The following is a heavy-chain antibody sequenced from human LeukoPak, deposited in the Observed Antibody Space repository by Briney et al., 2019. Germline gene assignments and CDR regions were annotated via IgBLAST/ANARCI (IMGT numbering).Heavy chain of an antibody. CDR3: ARRIFGVVIILSSMGAFDI. D-gene: IGHD3-3*01. J-gene: IGHJ3*02. V-gene: IGHV4-38-2*01. CDR1: GYSISRGYY. CDR2: IYHSGST. Sequence: SETLSLTCAVSGYSISRGYYWGWIRQPPGKGREWIGSIYHSGSTYYNPSLKSRVTISVDTSKNQFSLKLSSVTAADTAVYYCARRIFGVVIILSSMGAFDIWGQGTMVSVSS.